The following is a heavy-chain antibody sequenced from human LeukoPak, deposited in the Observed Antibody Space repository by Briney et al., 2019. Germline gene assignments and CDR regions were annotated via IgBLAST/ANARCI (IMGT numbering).Heavy chain of an antibody. V-gene: IGHV3-30*01. D-gene: IGHD3-22*01. CDR3: ARGPHTMIVVVRMAGPAGFDY. Sequence: PGGSLRLSCAASGFTFSSYAMHWVRQAPGKGLEWVAVISYDGSNKYYADSVKGRFTISRDNSKNTLYLQMNSLRAEDTAVYYCARGPHTMIVVVRMAGPAGFDYWGQGTLVTVSS. CDR1: GFTFSSYA. CDR2: ISYDGSNK. J-gene: IGHJ4*02.